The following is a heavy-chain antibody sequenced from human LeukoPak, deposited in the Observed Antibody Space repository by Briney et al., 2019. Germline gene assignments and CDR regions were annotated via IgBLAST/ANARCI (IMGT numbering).Heavy chain of an antibody. CDR1: GGSISYYY. CDR3: ARGGTYNDILSFDP. Sequence: SETLSLTCTVSGGSISYYYWTWIRQSPGKGLEWIGQIYYTGSTYYNPSLERRVTISLDTSRIQFSLTMTSVTAADTAVYYCARGGTYNDILSFDPWGQGTLVTASS. J-gene: IGHJ5*02. D-gene: IGHD3-9*01. V-gene: IGHV4-59*01. CDR2: IYYTGST.